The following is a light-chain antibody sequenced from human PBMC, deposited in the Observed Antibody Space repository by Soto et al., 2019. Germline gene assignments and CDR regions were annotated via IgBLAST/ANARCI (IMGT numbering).Light chain of an antibody. V-gene: IGLV5-45*01. Sequence: QPVLTQPASLSASPGASASLTCTLRSGINIGTYRIYWYQQKPGSPPQYLLRYKSDSDKQQGSGVPSRFSGSKDASANAGILLISGLQSEDEADYYCMIWHSSAFVFGGGTKVTVL. CDR3: MIWHSSAFV. CDR2: YKSDSDK. CDR1: SGINIGTYR. J-gene: IGLJ2*01.